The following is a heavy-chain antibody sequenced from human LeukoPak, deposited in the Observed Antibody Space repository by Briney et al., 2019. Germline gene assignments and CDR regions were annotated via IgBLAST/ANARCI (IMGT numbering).Heavy chain of an antibody. CDR3: ARAGYSSPFDP. CDR2: ISSSSSYI. J-gene: IGHJ5*02. D-gene: IGHD6-19*01. CDR1: GFTFSSYS. Sequence: GGSLRLSCAASGFTFSSYSMNWVRQAPGKGLEWVSSISSSSSYIYYADSVEARFTISRDNAKNSLYLPMNSLRAEDTAVYYCARAGYSSPFDPWGQGTLVTVSS. V-gene: IGHV3-21*01.